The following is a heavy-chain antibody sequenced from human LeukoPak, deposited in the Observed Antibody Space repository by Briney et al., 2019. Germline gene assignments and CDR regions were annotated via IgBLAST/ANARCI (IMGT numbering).Heavy chain of an antibody. CDR3: AQSLGSGNWIGNWFDP. D-gene: IGHD1-1*01. J-gene: IGHJ5*02. CDR1: GGSVINTNW. V-gene: IGHV4-4*02. CDR2: VHLDGRT. Sequence: SGTLSLTCGVSGGSVINTNWWTWVRQPPGKGLEWIGEVHLDGRTNYNPSLESRLTISVDTSKNQFSLKLTSVTAADTAIYYCAQSLGSGNWIGNWFDPWGQGTLVTVSS.